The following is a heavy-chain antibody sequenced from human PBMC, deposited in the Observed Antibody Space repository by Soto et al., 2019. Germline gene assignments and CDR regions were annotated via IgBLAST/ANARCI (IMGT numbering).Heavy chain of an antibody. V-gene: IGHV3-30*18. Sequence: QVQLVESGGGVVQPGRSLRLSCAASGFTFSSYGMHWVRQAPGKGLEWVAVISYDGSNKYYADSVKGRFTISRDNSKNTLYLQMNSLRAEDTAVYYCAKDLESYSDYWGQGTLVTVSS. CDR3: AKDLESYSDY. CDR1: GFTFSSYG. CDR2: ISYDGSNK. J-gene: IGHJ4*02.